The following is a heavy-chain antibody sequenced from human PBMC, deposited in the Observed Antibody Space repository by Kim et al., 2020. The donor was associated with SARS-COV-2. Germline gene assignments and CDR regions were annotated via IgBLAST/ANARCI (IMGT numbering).Heavy chain of an antibody. V-gene: IGHV3-23*01. CDR1: GFTFSNYA. J-gene: IGHJ2*01. Sequence: GGSLRLSCAASGFTFSNYAMSWVRQAPGKGLEWVSGISASGGNTYYSDSVKGRFTISRDNSKNTLYLQMSSLRAEDAAEYYCAKVLVVVHYWYFDLWGRGTLLTVFS. CDR2: ISASGGNT. CDR3: AKVLVVVHYWYFDL. D-gene: IGHD2-15*01.